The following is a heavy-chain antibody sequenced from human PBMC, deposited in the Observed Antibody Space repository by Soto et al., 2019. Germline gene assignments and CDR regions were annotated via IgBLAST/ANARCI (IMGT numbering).Heavy chain of an antibody. Sequence: QLQLQESGPGLVEPSETLSLTCTVSGGSISTSVYYWGWIRQPPGRGREWMANIYYSGSAYYNPSLKSRVSTSVDTSKNQFSLKLRSVTAADTAVYYCARQGSRAFDIWGQGTMVTVSS. V-gene: IGHV4-39*01. J-gene: IGHJ3*02. CDR2: IYYSGSA. CDR1: GGSISTSVYY. CDR3: ARQGSRAFDI. D-gene: IGHD2-15*01.